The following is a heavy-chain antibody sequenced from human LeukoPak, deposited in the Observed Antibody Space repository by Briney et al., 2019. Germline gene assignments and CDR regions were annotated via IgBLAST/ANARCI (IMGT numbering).Heavy chain of an antibody. V-gene: IGHV4-39*07. D-gene: IGHD2-2*02. CDR3: ARGAYCSSTSCYISWFDP. CDR1: GGSISSSSYY. CDR2: IYYSGST. Sequence: PSETLSLTCTVSGGSISSSSYYWGWIRQPPGKGLEWIGSIYYSGSTNYNPSLKSRVTISVDTSKNQFSLKLSSVTAADTAVYYCARGAYCSSTSCYISWFDPWGQGTLVTVSS. J-gene: IGHJ5*02.